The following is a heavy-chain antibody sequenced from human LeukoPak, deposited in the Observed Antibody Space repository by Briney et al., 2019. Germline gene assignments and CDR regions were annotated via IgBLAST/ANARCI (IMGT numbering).Heavy chain of an antibody. D-gene: IGHD6-19*01. CDR2: IYTSGGT. V-gene: IGHV4-4*07. J-gene: IGHJ4*02. Sequence: PSETLSLTCTVSGGSISSYYWSWIRQPAGKGLEWIGRIYTSGGTNYNPSLKSRVTMSVDTSKNQFSLKLSSVTAADTAVYYCARANLAVAGYYFDYWGQGTLVTVSS. CDR3: ARANLAVAGYYFDY. CDR1: GGSISSYY.